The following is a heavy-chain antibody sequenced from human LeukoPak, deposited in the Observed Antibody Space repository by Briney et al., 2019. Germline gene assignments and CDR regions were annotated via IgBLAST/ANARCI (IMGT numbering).Heavy chain of an antibody. CDR2: ISSSSSNI. D-gene: IGHD3-22*01. Sequence: GGSLRLSCAASGFTFGSYTMNWVRQPPGKGLEWVSYISSSSSNIYYADSVKGRFTTSRDHGQNSLYLQMNRLRDEDTAVYYCARESGYQDYWGQGTLVTVSS. V-gene: IGHV3-48*02. J-gene: IGHJ4*02. CDR3: ARESGYQDY. CDR1: GFTFGSYT.